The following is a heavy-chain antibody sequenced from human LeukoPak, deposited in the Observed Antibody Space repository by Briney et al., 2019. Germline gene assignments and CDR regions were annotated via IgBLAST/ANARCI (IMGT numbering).Heavy chain of an antibody. J-gene: IGHJ3*02. Sequence: ASVKVSCKASGYTFTSYGISWVRQAPGQGLEWMGWISAYNGNTNYAQKLQGRVTMTTDTSTSTAYMELRSLRSDDTAVYYCARDINGWAPNAFDIWGQGTMVTVSS. CDR3: ARDINGWAPNAFDI. CDR1: GYTFTSYG. D-gene: IGHD1-26*01. CDR2: ISAYNGNT. V-gene: IGHV1-18*01.